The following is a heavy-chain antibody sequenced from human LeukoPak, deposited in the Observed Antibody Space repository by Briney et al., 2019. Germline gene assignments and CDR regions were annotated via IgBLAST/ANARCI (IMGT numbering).Heavy chain of an antibody. CDR1: AGSISSYY. Sequence: SETLSLTCTVSAGSISSYYWSWIRQPPGKGLEWIGYIYYSGSTNYNPSLKSRVTISVDTSKNQFSLKLSSVTAADTAVYYCASNYYDSSGWNDYWGQGTLVTVSS. D-gene: IGHD3-22*01. J-gene: IGHJ4*02. V-gene: IGHV4-59*01. CDR2: IYYSGST. CDR3: ASNYYDSSGWNDY.